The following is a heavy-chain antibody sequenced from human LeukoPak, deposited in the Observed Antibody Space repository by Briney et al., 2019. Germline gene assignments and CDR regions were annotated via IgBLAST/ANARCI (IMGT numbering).Heavy chain of an antibody. CDR2: IYYSGST. CDR3: ARRPTHGYCSGCSCRVYYMDV. V-gene: IGHV4-39*01. D-gene: IGHD2-15*01. J-gene: IGHJ6*03. Sequence: SETLSLTCTVSGGSISSSSYYWGWIRQPPGKGLEWIGSIYYSGSTYYNPSLKSRVTISVDTSKNQFSLKLSSVTAADTAVYYCARRPTHGYCSGCSCRVYYMDVWGKGTTVTVSS. CDR1: GGSISSSSYY.